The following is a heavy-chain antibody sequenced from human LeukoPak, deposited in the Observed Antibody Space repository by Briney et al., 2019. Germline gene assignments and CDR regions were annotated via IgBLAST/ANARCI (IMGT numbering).Heavy chain of an antibody. CDR1: GFTFSHAW. CDR3: TVDTNTDSQYY. V-gene: IGHV3-15*01. Sequence: GGPLRLSCGGSGFTFSHAWMSWVRQGPGKGLEWVGRIKSKTDGGTTDYAAPVKGRFTISRDDSENTLYLQMNSLKTEDTAVYYCTVDTNTDSQYYWGQGTLVTVSS. CDR2: IKSKTDGGTT. J-gene: IGHJ4*02. D-gene: IGHD2-8*01.